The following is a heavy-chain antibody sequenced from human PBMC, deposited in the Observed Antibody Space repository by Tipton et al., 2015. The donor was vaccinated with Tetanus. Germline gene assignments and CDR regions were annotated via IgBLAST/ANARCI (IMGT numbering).Heavy chain of an antibody. V-gene: IGHV5-51*01. J-gene: IGHJ5*02. CDR2: IYPDESDT. CDR1: GYRFTDYW. Sequence: QLVQSGAEVKKAGESLKISCKGSGYRFTDYWIGWVRQMPGKGLEWMGIIYPDESDTKYSPSFQGQVTISVDKSINTAYLQWSSLKASDTATYYCARHGIKSSNAWFDPWGQGTQVTVSS. CDR3: ARHGIKSSNAWFDP. D-gene: IGHD5-12*01.